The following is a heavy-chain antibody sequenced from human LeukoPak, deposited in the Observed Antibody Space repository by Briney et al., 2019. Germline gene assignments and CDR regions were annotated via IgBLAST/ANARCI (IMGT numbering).Heavy chain of an antibody. V-gene: IGHV3-48*03. J-gene: IGHJ4*02. D-gene: IGHD2-15*01. CDR1: GSTFSSYE. CDR2: ISSGGSTI. CDR3: ARVSLCSGGSCYYFLDY. Sequence: PGGSLRLSCAASGSTFSSYEMNWVRQAPGKGLEGVSYISSGGSTISYADSVKGRFTISRDNAKNSLYLQMNSLRAEDTAVYYCARVSLCSGGSCYYFLDYWGQGTLVTVSS.